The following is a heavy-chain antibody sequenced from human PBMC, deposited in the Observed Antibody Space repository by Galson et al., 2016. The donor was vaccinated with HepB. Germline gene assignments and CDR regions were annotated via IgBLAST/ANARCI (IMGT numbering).Heavy chain of an antibody. CDR1: GVTFSSYV. Sequence: SLRLSCAASGVTFSSYVMHWVRQAPGKGPEWVAAISHEGSNKYYADSVKGRFTISRDNSKNTLYLQMNSLRIEDTGVYYCARGIRWLQPLSAHYFDYWGQGTLVTVSS. V-gene: IGHV3-30*04. J-gene: IGHJ4*02. CDR2: ISHEGSNK. D-gene: IGHD5-24*01. CDR3: ARGIRWLQPLSAHYFDY.